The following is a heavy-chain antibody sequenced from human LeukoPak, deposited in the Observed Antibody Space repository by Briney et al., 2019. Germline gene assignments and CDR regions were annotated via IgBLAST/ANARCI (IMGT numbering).Heavy chain of an antibody. CDR3: TTGIRGD. CDR2: IASKTDGGAT. D-gene: IGHD3-10*01. Sequence: GGSLRLSCVVSGFTLSNYPMSWVRQAPGEGLDWVGRIASKTDGGATDYAAPVKGRFTISRDDTKNTLNLQMNSLKTEDTAVYYCTTGIRGDWGQGTLVTVSS. V-gene: IGHV3-15*04. CDR1: GFTLSNYP. J-gene: IGHJ4*02.